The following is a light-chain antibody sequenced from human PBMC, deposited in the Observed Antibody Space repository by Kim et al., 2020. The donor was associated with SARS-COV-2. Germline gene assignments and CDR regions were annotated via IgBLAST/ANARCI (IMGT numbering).Light chain of an antibody. CDR1: SSDIGAYKY. V-gene: IGLV2-14*03. CDR2: DVS. Sequence: QSSTSTCTESSSDIGAYKYFSCYQQHPGKAPKLIISDVSNRPSGVSNRFSGSKSGNTASLTISGLQAEDEADYYCSSYTSTSILWVFGGGTKVTVL. CDR3: SSYTSTSILWV. J-gene: IGLJ3*02.